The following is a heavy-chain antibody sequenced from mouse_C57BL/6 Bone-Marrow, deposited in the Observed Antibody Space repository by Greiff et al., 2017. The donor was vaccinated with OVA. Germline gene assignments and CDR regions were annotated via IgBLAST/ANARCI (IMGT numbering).Heavy chain of an antibody. CDR1: GFTFSDYY. J-gene: IGHJ2*01. CDR3: ARDYDYVLDY. Sequence: DVKLVESEGGLVQPGSSMKLSCTASGFTFSDYYMAWVRQVPEKGLEWVANINYDGSSTYYLDSLKSRFIISRDNAKNILYLQMSSLKSKDTATYYCARDYDYVLDYWGQGTTLTVSS. D-gene: IGHD2-4*01. CDR2: INYDGSST. V-gene: IGHV5-16*01.